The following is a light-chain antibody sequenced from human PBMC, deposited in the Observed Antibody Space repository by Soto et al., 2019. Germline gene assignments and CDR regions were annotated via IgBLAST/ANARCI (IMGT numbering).Light chain of an antibody. V-gene: IGKV1-33*01. CDR3: QQYANLPLT. CDR2: DAS. J-gene: IGKJ4*01. Sequence: DIQMTQSPPSLSARVGDRVTITCRASQDSSNFLHWYQQKPGKAPKLLIYDASNLETGVPSRFSGGGSGTYFTFAINSLQPEDVATYYCQQYANLPLTFGGGTKVDIK. CDR1: QDSSNF.